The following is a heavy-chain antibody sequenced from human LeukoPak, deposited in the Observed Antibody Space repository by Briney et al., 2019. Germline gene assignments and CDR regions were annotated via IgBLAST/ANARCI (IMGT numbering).Heavy chain of an antibody. CDR3: ARVLAAAAHFDY. J-gene: IGHJ4*02. CDR2: ISYTGST. V-gene: IGHV4-39*01. Sequence: SETLSLTCTVSGGSISSSSSYWGWIRQPPGRGLEWIGSISYTGSTYYNPSLKSRVTISVDTSKNQFSLKLSSVTAADTAVYYCARVLAAAAHFDYWGQGTLVTAFS. CDR1: GGSISSSSSY. D-gene: IGHD6-13*01.